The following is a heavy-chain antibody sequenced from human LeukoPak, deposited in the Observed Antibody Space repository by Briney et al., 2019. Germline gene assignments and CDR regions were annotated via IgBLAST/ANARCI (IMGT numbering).Heavy chain of an antibody. V-gene: IGHV1-18*04. J-gene: IGHJ5*02. Sequence: ASVKVSCKASGYTFTSYYMHWVRQAPGQGLEWMGWISAYNGNTNYAQKLQGRVTMTTDTSTSTAYMELRSLRSDDTAVYYCAREDVSTVTANWFDPWGQGTLVTVSS. CDR1: GYTFTSYY. D-gene: IGHD4-17*01. CDR3: AREDVSTVTANWFDP. CDR2: ISAYNGNT.